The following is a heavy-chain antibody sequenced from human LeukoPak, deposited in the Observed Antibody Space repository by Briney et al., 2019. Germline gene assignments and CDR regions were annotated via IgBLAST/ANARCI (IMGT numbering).Heavy chain of an antibody. Sequence: GGSLRLSCAASGFTFSNYGMHWVRQAPGKGLEWVSFIRYDGSNKYHADTVKGRFTISRDNAKNMLYLQMNSLRADDTAVYYCARSLRVRGVPDYMDVWGKGTTVIISS. CDR2: IRYDGSNK. CDR3: ARSLRVRGVPDYMDV. D-gene: IGHD3-10*01. V-gene: IGHV3-30*02. J-gene: IGHJ6*03. CDR1: GFTFSNYG.